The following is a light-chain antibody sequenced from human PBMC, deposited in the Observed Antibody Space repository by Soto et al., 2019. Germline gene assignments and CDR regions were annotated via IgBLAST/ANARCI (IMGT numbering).Light chain of an antibody. V-gene: IGKV3-20*01. CDR3: QHFGNDALS. J-gene: IGKJ4*01. Sequence: ESELTQSLGTLSLSPGERATLSCRATQIVYNINLAWYQPGRGQAPRLHLYGAASRATGIPDRFSGSGSGTDFTLTISRLEPEDFGVYYCQHFGNDALSFGGGTKVEIK. CDR1: QIVYNIN. CDR2: GAA.